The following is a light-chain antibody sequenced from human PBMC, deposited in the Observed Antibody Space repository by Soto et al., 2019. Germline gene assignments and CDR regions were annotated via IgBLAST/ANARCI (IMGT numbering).Light chain of an antibody. Sequence: EIVLTQSPATLSLSPGERATLSCRASQSVSSYLAWYQQKPGQAPRLLLYDASNRATGIPARFSGSGSGTDFTLTVSSLEPEDFAVYYCKQRSNWPVTFGPGTKVDMK. V-gene: IGKV3-11*01. J-gene: IGKJ3*01. CDR3: KQRSNWPVT. CDR1: QSVSSY. CDR2: DAS.